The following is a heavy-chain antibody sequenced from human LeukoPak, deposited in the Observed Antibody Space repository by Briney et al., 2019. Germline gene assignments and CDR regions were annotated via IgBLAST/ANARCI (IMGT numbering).Heavy chain of an antibody. CDR2: ISGSGGST. CDR1: GFTFSSYA. Sequence: GGSLRLSCAASGFTFSSYAMSWVRQAPGKGLEWVSAISGSGGSTYYADSVKGRFTISRDNSKNTLYLQMNSLRAEDTAVHYCAKDQGRYYDSSGYYPFDYWGQGTLVTVSS. CDR3: AKDQGRYYDSSGYYPFDY. J-gene: IGHJ4*02. D-gene: IGHD3-22*01. V-gene: IGHV3-23*01.